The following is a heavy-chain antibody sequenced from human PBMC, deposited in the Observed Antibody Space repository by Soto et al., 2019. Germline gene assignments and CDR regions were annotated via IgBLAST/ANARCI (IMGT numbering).Heavy chain of an antibody. Sequence: GGSLRLSCAASGFTISDYYMSWIRQAPGKGLEWVSYISSSGSSRYYADSVKGRFTISRDTANNSLYLQMNSLRAEDTAIFYCARAPTGTALNLWGQGTLVTVSS. V-gene: IGHV3-11*01. D-gene: IGHD1-1*01. CDR3: ARAPTGTALNL. CDR2: ISSSGSSR. J-gene: IGHJ5*02. CDR1: GFTISDYY.